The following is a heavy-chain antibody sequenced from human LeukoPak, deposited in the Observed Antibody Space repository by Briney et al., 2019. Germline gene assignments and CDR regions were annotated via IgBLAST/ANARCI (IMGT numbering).Heavy chain of an antibody. CDR1: GGSIRSYY. Sequence: SETLSLTCTVSGGSIRSYYWSWIRQPPGKGLEWIGYIYYSGSTNYNPSLKSRVTVSVNTSKNQFSLKLSSVTAADTVVYYCARDSGYYYGHDYWGQGTLVTVSS. J-gene: IGHJ4*02. CDR3: ARDSGYYYGHDY. D-gene: IGHD3-22*01. V-gene: IGHV4-59*01. CDR2: IYYSGST.